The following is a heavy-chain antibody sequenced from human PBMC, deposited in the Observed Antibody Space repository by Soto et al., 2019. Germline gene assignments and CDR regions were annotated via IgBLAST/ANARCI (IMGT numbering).Heavy chain of an antibody. CDR1: GYTLTELS. V-gene: IGHV1-24*01. D-gene: IGHD4-4*01. CDR3: ARSVTADY. CDR2: IDPRAGRT. Sequence: ASVKVSCKVSGYTLTELSMHWVRQAPGKGLEWMGRIDPRAGRTIYAQKFQGRVTMTGDASTGTVYMELTSLRSDDKAVYYCARSVTADYWGQGTLVTVSS. J-gene: IGHJ4*02.